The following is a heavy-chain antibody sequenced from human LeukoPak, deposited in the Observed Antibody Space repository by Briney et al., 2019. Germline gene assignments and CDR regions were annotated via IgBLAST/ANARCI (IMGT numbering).Heavy chain of an antibody. V-gene: IGHV3-21*01. CDR2: ISSSSSYI. D-gene: IGHD2-2*01. CDR1: GFTVSSNY. CDR3: ASAYNTYQLPWTPSSTNWFDP. Sequence: PGGSLRLSCAASGFTVSSNYMSWVRQAPGKGLEWVSSISSSSSYIYYADSVKGRFTISRDNAKNSLYLQMNSLRAEDTAVYYCASAYNTYQLPWTPSSTNWFDPWGQGTLVTVSS. J-gene: IGHJ5*02.